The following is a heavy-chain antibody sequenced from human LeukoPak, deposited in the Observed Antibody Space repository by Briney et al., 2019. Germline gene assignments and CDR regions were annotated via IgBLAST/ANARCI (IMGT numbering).Heavy chain of an antibody. Sequence: SETLSLTCAVYGGSFSGYYWSWIRQPPEKGLEWIGEINHSGSTNYNPSLKSRVTISVDTSKNQFSLKLSSVTAADTAVYYCARATGVTLGIAAAGSGTHEEYFQHWGQGTLVTVSS. D-gene: IGHD6-13*01. V-gene: IGHV4-34*01. CDR2: INHSGST. CDR1: GGSFSGYY. CDR3: ARATGVTLGIAAAGSGTHEEYFQH. J-gene: IGHJ1*01.